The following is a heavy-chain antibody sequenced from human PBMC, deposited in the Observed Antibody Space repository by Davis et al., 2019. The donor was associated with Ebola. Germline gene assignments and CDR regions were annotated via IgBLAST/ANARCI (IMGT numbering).Heavy chain of an antibody. Sequence: ASVKVSCKASGYTFTSYDINWVRQATGQGLEWMGWMNPNSGNTGYAQKFQGRVTMTRNTSISTAYMELSSLRSEDTAVYYCARLRFLEWLLQGWFDPWGQGTLVTVSS. V-gene: IGHV1-8*01. J-gene: IGHJ5*02. D-gene: IGHD3-3*01. CDR1: GYTFTSYD. CDR3: ARLRFLEWLLQGWFDP. CDR2: MNPNSGNT.